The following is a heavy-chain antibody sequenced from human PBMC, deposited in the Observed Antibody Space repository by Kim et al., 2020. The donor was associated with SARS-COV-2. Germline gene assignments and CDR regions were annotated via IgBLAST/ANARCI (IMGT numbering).Heavy chain of an antibody. CDR3: ARDKAEWLLYGYGMDV. J-gene: IGHJ6*01. CDR2: ISSRSSYI. Sequence: GGSLRLSCAAYGFTFSGYTMNWVRQAPGKGLEWVSSISSRSSYIHYADSLKGRFTISRDNAKNSLYLQMNSLRAEDTAVYYCARDKAEWLLYGYGMDVWG. CDR1: GFTFSGYT. D-gene: IGHD3-3*01. V-gene: IGHV3-21*01.